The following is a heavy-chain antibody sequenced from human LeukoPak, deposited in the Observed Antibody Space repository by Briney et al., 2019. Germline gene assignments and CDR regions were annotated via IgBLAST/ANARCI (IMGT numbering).Heavy chain of an antibody. Sequence: PSETLSLTCAVSGDSMSSYYWNWIRQPPGKGLEWIGYIYYRGSTNYNPSLKSRVTISVDTSKNQFSLKLNSVTAADTAVYYCARLGMRGYSGYDTYTYYYGLDVWGQGTTATVSS. CDR1: GDSMSSYY. CDR2: IYYRGST. V-gene: IGHV4-59*08. CDR3: ARLGMRGYSGYDTYTYYYGLDV. D-gene: IGHD5-12*01. J-gene: IGHJ6*02.